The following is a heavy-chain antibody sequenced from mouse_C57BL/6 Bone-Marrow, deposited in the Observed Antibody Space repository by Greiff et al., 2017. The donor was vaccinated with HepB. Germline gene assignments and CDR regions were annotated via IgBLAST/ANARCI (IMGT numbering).Heavy chain of an antibody. CDR3: ALYGNYFYWCFDV. J-gene: IGHJ1*03. Sequence: VHVKQSGAELVKPGASVKLSCTASGFNIKDYYMHWVKQRTEQGLEWIGRIDPEDGETKYAPKFQGKATITADTSSNTAYLQLSSLTSEDTAVYYCALYGNYFYWCFDVWGTGTTVTVSS. CDR2: IDPEDGET. D-gene: IGHD2-1*01. V-gene: IGHV14-2*01. CDR1: GFNIKDYY.